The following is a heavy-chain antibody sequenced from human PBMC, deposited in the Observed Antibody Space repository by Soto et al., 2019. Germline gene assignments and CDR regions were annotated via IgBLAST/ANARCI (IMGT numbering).Heavy chain of an antibody. D-gene: IGHD3-3*01. CDR3: AIGVTIFGVVTPNWFDP. V-gene: IGHV1-8*01. CDR1: GYTFTSYD. J-gene: IGHJ5*02. Sequence: ASVKVSCKASGYTFTSYDINWVRQATGQGLEWKGWMNPNSGNTGYAQKFQGRVTMTRNTSISTSYMELSSLRSEDTAVYYFAIGVTIFGVVTPNWFDPWGQGTLVTVSS. CDR2: MNPNSGNT.